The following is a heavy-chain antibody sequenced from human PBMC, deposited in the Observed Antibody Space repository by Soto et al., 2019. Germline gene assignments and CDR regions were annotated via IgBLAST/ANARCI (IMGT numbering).Heavy chain of an antibody. D-gene: IGHD2-15*01. J-gene: IGHJ5*02. V-gene: IGHV3-30*03. CDR3: ARDPLDCSGGSCYSAPPENWFDP. Sequence: PGGSLRLSCVASGFTFSSYGMHWVSQAPGKGLEWVAIISYDGSNTYYADSVKGRFTISRDNSKNTLYLQMNSLRAEDTSVYYCARDPLDCSGGSCYSAPPENWFDPWGQGTLVTSPQ. CDR1: GFTFSSYG. CDR2: ISYDGSNT.